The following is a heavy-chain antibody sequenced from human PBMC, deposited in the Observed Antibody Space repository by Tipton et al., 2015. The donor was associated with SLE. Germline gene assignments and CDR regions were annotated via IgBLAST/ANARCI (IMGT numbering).Heavy chain of an antibody. CDR3: ATQADNWFDP. CDR1: GGSISTYY. Sequence: TLSLTCTVSGGSISTYYWSWIRQPPGKGLEWIGYIYTSGSTYYNTSLKSRLTISIDTSKNRFALNLRSVTAADTAVYYCATQADNWFDPWGQGRLVTVSS. J-gene: IGHJ5*02. CDR2: IYTSGST. V-gene: IGHV4-4*08.